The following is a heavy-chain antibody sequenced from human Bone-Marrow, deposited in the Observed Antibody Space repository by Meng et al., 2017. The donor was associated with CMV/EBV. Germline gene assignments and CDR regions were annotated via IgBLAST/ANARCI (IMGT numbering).Heavy chain of an antibody. V-gene: IGHV3-21*01. D-gene: IGHD6-19*01. J-gene: IGHJ3*02. CDR2: ISSSSSYI. CDR3: AGDEYSSGLGAFDI. Sequence: GGSLRLSCAASGFTFSSYSMNWVRQAPGKGLEWVSSISSSSSYIYYADSVKGRFTISRDNAKNSLYLQMNSLRAEDTAVYYCAGDEYSSGLGAFDIWGQGTMVTVSS. CDR1: GFTFSSYS.